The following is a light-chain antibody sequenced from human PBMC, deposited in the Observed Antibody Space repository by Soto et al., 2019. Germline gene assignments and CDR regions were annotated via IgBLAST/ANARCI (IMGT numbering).Light chain of an antibody. CDR3: MQDTYSPRT. CDR2: KIS. CDR1: QSLVHGGGNTY. V-gene: IGKV2-24*01. Sequence: DFVMTQTPLSSPVTLGQPASISCRSSQSLVHGGGNTYVNWLQQRPGQPPRLLIYKISNRVSGVPDRFSASGVGGAFSLKISSVAVEDVGIEYCMQDTYSPRTFGRGTKV. J-gene: IGKJ1*01.